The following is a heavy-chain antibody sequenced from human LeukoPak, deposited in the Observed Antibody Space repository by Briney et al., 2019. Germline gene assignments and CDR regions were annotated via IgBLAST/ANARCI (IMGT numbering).Heavy chain of an antibody. D-gene: IGHD1-26*01. CDR3: ARAVGATRVIDYYYYYMDV. CDR2: ISRSSSHI. J-gene: IGHJ6*03. Sequence: GGSLRLSSAASGFTFSTYSMNWVRQAPGKGLEWVSFISRSSSHIYYADSVKGRFTISRDNAKNSLYLQMNSLRAEDTAVYYCARAVGATRVIDYYYYYMDVWGKGTTVTVSS. CDR1: GFTFSTYS. V-gene: IGHV3-21*01.